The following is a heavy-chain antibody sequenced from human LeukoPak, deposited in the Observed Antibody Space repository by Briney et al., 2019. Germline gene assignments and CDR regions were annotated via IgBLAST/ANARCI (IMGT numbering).Heavy chain of an antibody. V-gene: IGHV4-39*01. Sequence: SETLSLTCTVSGGSISSSSYYWGWIRQPPGKGLEWIGCIYYSGSTYYNPSLKSRVTISVDTSKNQCSLKLSSVTAADTAVYYCARQVAVNDAFDIWGQGTMVTVSS. CDR3: ARQVAVNDAFDI. D-gene: IGHD6-19*01. CDR1: GGSISSSSYY. CDR2: IYYSGST. J-gene: IGHJ3*02.